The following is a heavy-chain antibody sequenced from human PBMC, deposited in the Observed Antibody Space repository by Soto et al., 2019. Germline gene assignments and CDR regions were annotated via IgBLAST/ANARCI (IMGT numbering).Heavy chain of an antibody. CDR1: GYIFVNYG. V-gene: IGHV1-18*01. J-gene: IGHJ6*02. CDR2: ISPYSGNT. CDR3: EMVDNYVTPTPQDV. Sequence: QVQLVQSGDEVRKPGSSVKVSFKASGYIFVNYGIAWVRQAPGQGLEWMGWISPYSGNTHYASKVQGRLTMTTDTVTCTAYLDLVSLTPDATVVYYCEMVDNYVTPTPQDVWGQGTTVTVSS. D-gene: IGHD3-16*01.